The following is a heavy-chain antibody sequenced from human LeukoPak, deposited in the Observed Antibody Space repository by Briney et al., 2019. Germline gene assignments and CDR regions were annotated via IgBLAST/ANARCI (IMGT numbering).Heavy chain of an antibody. CDR2: ISAYNGNT. CDR3: AVLYDSSGYYYDGRHDY. J-gene: IGHJ4*02. CDR1: GYTFTSYA. Sequence: GASVKVSCKASGYTFTSYAMNWVRQAPGQGLEWMGWISAYNGNTNYAQKLQGRVTMTTDTSTSTAYMELRSLRSDDTAVYYCAVLYDSSGYYYDGRHDYWGQGALVTVSS. D-gene: IGHD3-22*01. V-gene: IGHV1-18*01.